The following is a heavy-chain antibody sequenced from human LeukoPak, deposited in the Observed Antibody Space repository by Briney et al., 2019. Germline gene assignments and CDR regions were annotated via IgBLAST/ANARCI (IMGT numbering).Heavy chain of an antibody. Sequence: PGGSLRLSCAASGFTFSSSAMSWVRQAPGKGLEWVSAISGSGGSTYYADSVKGRFTISRDNSKNTLYLQMNSLRAEDTAVYYCAKYDSSGYYYTGRSDAFDIWGQGTMVTVSS. CDR1: GFTFSSSA. CDR3: AKYDSSGYYYTGRSDAFDI. CDR2: ISGSGGST. D-gene: IGHD3-22*01. J-gene: IGHJ3*02. V-gene: IGHV3-23*01.